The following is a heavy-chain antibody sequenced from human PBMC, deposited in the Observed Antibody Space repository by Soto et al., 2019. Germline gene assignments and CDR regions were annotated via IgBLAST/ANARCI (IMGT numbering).Heavy chain of an antibody. J-gene: IGHJ4*02. CDR3: ARLVYDTRLNYMYFDF. CDR2: IFHDGTA. CDR1: GVSISSGNW. D-gene: IGHD3-10*01. Sequence: PSETLSLTCAVSGVSISSGNWWAFLRQSPQRGLEYIGEIFHDGTADYYPSFERRVAISVDTSKNQFSLKLTSVTAADTAIYFCARLVYDTRLNYMYFDFWGQGTLVTVSS. V-gene: IGHV4-4*02.